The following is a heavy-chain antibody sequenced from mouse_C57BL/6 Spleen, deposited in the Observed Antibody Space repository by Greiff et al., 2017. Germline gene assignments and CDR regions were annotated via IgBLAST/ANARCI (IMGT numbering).Heavy chain of an antibody. CDR1: GYAFRSYW. D-gene: IGHD2-5*01. CDR2: IYPGDGDT. CDR3: ARSGSNHFDY. V-gene: IGHV1-80*01. Sequence: QVQLQQSGAELVKPGASVKISCKASGYAFRSYWMNWVKQRPGKGLEWIGKIYPGDGDTNYNGKFKGKATLTADKSSSTAYMQLSSLTSEDSAVYFCARSGSNHFDYWGQGTTLTVSS. J-gene: IGHJ2*01.